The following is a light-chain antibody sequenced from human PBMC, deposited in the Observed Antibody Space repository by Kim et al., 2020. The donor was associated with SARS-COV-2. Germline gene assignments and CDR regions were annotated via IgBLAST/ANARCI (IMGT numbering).Light chain of an antibody. CDR3: QKYNSVPLT. Sequence: ASVGDRVTITCRASQGIRNYLAWYQQKPGKVPRLLIYAASTLQSEVPSRFSGSGSGTDFTLTISSLQPEDVATYYCQKYNSVPLTFGGGTKVDIK. CDR1: QGIRNY. CDR2: AAS. V-gene: IGKV1-27*01. J-gene: IGKJ4*01.